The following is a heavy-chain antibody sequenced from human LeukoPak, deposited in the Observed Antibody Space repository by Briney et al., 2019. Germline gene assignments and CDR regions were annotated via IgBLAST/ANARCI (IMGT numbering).Heavy chain of an antibody. Sequence: SGESLRLSCAASGFTFSSYWMTWVRQAPGKGLEWVANIRGDGSEKKYVDSVKGRFTISRDNAKNSPYLQMDNLRAEDTAMYYCARTSSITCYDYWGRGTLVTVSS. V-gene: IGHV3-7*03. CDR1: GFTFSSYW. CDR3: ARTSSITCYDY. D-gene: IGHD2-2*01. CDR2: IRGDGSEK. J-gene: IGHJ4*02.